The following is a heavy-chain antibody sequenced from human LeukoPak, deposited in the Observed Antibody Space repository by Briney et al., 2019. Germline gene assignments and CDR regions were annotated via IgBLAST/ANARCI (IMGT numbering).Heavy chain of an antibody. V-gene: IGHV3-48*01. D-gene: IGHD3-22*01. J-gene: IGHJ4*02. Sequence: GGSLRLSCAASGFTFSTYSMNWVRQAPGKGLEWVSYISSSSSTIYYADSVKGRITISRDNAKNSLYLQMNSLRAEDTAVYYCARGSTYYDSSGQVPFDYWGQGTLVTVSS. CDR3: ARGSTYYDSSGQVPFDY. CDR2: ISSSSSTI. CDR1: GFTFSTYS.